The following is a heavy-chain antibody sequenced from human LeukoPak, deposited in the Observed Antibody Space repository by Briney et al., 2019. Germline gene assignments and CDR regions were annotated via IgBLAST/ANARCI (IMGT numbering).Heavy chain of an antibody. CDR1: GGAFSGYY. D-gene: IGHD5-18*01. J-gene: IGHJ3*02. CDR2: INHSGST. Sequence: PSETLSLTCAVYGGAFSGYYWSWVRPPPGKGLEWIGEINHSGSTNYNPSLKSRVTISVDTSKNQFSLKLSSVTAADTAVYYCARGGWIRAFDIWGQGTMVTVSS. CDR3: ARGGWIRAFDI. V-gene: IGHV4-34*01.